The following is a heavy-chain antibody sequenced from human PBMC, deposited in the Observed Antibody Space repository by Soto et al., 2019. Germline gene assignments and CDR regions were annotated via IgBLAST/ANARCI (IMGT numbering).Heavy chain of an antibody. CDR1: EGTFSSYA. CDR3: ASNPYCGGDCPFSYYGVDV. J-gene: IGHJ6*02. Sequence: GASVRVSCKASEGTFSSYAISWVRQAPGQGLEWMGGIIPIFGTANYAQKFQGRVTITADESTSTAYMELSSLRSEDTAVYYCASNPYCGGDCPFSYYGVDVWGQGTTVTVSS. D-gene: IGHD2-21*02. V-gene: IGHV1-69*13. CDR2: IIPIFGTA.